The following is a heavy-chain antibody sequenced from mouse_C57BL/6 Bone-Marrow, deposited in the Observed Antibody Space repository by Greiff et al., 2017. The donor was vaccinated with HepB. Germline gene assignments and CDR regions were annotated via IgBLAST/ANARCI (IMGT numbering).Heavy chain of an antibody. D-gene: IGHD1-1*02. CDR3: ARSHYRAMDY. CDR1: GYTFTSYG. J-gene: IGHJ4*01. V-gene: IGHV1-81*01. CDR2: IYPRSGNT. Sequence: VQLQQSGAELARPGASVKLSCKASGYTFTSYGISWVKQRTGQGLEWIGEIYPRSGNTYYNEKVKGKATLTADKSSSTADMELRSLTSEDSAVYFCARSHYRAMDYWGQGTSVTVSS.